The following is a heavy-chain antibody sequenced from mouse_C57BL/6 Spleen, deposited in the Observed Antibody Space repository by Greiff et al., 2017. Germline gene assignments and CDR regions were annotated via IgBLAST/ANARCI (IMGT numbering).Heavy chain of an antibody. D-gene: IGHD6-1*01. V-gene: IGHV1-63*01. Sequence: QVQLKESGAELVRPGTSVKMSCKASGYTFTNYWIGWAKQRPGHGLEWIGDIYPGGGYTNYNEKFKGKATLTADKSSSTAYMQFSSLTSEDSAIYYCAREATYYAMDYWGQGSSVTVSS. J-gene: IGHJ4*01. CDR1: GYTFTNYW. CDR2: IYPGGGYT. CDR3: AREATYYAMDY.